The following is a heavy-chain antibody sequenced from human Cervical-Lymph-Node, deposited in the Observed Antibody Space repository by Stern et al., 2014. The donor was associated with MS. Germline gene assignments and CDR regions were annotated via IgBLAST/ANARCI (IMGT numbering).Heavy chain of an antibody. V-gene: IGHV1-18*01. J-gene: IGHJ6*02. D-gene: IGHD3-3*01. CDR1: GYRFNRYG. CDR3: ARTNPLRFGNFHGIDV. CDR2: IRTCNGNT. Sequence: QVQLVPSGPEVKKPGASVTVSCKASGYRFNRYGINWVRQAPGPGLEWMGRIRTCNGNTEYAQKIQGRVTMTTDTSTGTAYMELRSLRSDDTAVYYCARTNPLRFGNFHGIDVWGQGTTVIVSS.